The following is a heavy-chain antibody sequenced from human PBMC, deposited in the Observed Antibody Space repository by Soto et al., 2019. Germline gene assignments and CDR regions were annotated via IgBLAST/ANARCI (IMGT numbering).Heavy chain of an antibody. D-gene: IGHD6-19*01. CDR3: ASLAPGGSGGGGDY. Sequence: TLSLTCAISGDSVSINSAAWNLIMQSPSRGLEWLGRTYYRSKWYNDYAVSVKSRITINPDTSKNHFSLQLKSVTPEDTALYYCASLAPGGSGGGGDYWGQGTLVTVSS. CDR1: GDSVSINSAA. J-gene: IGHJ4*02. V-gene: IGHV6-1*01. CDR2: TYYRSKWYN.